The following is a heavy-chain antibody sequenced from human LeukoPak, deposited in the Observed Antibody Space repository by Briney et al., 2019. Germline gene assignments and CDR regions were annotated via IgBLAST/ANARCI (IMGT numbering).Heavy chain of an antibody. CDR1: GGSFSGYY. J-gene: IGHJ6*02. CDR2: INHSGST. Sequence: KTSETLSLTCAVYGGSFSGYYWSWIRQPPGKGLEWIGEINHSGSTNYNPSLKSRVTISVDTSKNQFSLKLSSVTAADTAVYYCARRAIRYCSSTSCYTGYYYYGMDVWGQGTTVTVSS. CDR3: ARRAIRYCSSTSCYTGYYYYGMDV. D-gene: IGHD2-2*02. V-gene: IGHV4-34*01.